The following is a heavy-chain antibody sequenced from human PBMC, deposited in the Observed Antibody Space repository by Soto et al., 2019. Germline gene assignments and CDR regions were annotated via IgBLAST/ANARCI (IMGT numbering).Heavy chain of an antibody. Sequence: SETLSLTCAVYGGSFSGYYWSWIRQPPGKGLEWIGEINHSGSTNYNPSLKSRVTISVDTSKNQFSLKLSSVTAADTAVYYCAIDRPIAAAGTNQYYMDVWGKGTTVTVSS. J-gene: IGHJ6*03. CDR1: GGSFSGYY. CDR2: INHSGST. CDR3: AIDRPIAAAGTNQYYMDV. V-gene: IGHV4-34*01. D-gene: IGHD6-13*01.